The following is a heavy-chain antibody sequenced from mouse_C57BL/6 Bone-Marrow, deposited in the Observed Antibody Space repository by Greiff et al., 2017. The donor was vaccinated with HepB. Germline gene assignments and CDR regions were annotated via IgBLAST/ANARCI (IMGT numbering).Heavy chain of an antibody. CDR3: ARDRDWDGGFAY. D-gene: IGHD4-1*01. V-gene: IGHV5-4*01. CDR2: ISDGGSYT. J-gene: IGHJ3*01. CDR1: GFTFSSYA. Sequence: EVKLMESGGGLVKPGGSLKLSCAASGFTFSSYAMSWVRQTPEKRLEWVATISDGGSYTYYPDNVKGRFTISRDNAKNNLYLQMSHLKSEDTAMYYGARDRDWDGGFAYWGQGTLVTVSA.